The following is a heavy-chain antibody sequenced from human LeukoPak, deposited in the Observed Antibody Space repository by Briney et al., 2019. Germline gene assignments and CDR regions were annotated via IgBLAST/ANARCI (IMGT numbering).Heavy chain of an antibody. CDR1: W. J-gene: IGHJ4*02. CDR2: IYPGDSDT. V-gene: IGHV5-51*01. D-gene: IGHD2-15*01. CDR3: ARHTGYCSGGSCYGDF. Sequence: WXAXXRQMPGKGLEWMGIIYPGDSDTRYSTSFQGQVTISADKSIRTAYLQWSSLKASDTAMYYCARHTGYCSGGSCYGDFWGQGTLVTVSS.